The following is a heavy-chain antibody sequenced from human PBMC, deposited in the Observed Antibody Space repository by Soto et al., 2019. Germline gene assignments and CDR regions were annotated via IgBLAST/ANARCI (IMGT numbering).Heavy chain of an antibody. CDR2: ISGDGRT. V-gene: IGHV3-23*01. CDR1: GFTFSDYV. J-gene: IGHJ3*02. Sequence: AGGSLRLSCVASGFTFSDYVMTWVRQAPGKGLEWVAAISGDGRTHYESSMTGRFIISRDNSQATLYLHVSSLRAEDTATYYCAKKDGTDGYYDAFDIWGRGTMVTVSS. D-gene: IGHD3-22*01. CDR3: AKKDGTDGYYDAFDI.